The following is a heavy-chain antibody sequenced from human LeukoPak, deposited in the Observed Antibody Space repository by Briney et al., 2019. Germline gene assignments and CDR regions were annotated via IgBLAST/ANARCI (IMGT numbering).Heavy chain of an antibody. CDR2: IWYDGSNK. J-gene: IGHJ4*02. CDR1: GFTFSSYG. D-gene: IGHD1-26*01. CDR3: AKDLNPREAGATIDY. V-gene: IGHV3-30*02. Sequence: GGSLSLSCAASGFTFSSYGMHWVRQAPGKGLEGVAVIWYDGSNKYYADSVKGRFTISRDNSKNTLYLQMNRLRAEDTAVYHCAKDLNPREAGATIDYWGQGTLVTVSS.